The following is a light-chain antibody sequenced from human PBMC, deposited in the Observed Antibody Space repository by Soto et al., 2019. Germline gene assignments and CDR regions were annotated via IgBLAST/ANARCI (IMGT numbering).Light chain of an antibody. Sequence: DIQMTQSPSTLSASVGDRVTITCRASQSISSWLAWYQQKPGKAPKLLIYKASSLESGIPSRFSGSGSGTEFTLTISSLQPDDFATYYCQQYNSFGQGTKLEIK. CDR1: QSISSW. J-gene: IGKJ2*01. CDR3: QQYNS. V-gene: IGKV1-5*03. CDR2: KAS.